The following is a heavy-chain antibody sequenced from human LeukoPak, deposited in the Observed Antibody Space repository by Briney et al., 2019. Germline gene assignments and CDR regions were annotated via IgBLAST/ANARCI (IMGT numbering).Heavy chain of an antibody. D-gene: IGHD3-3*01. CDR1: GFIFDDYG. CDR2: ISWNSGRI. J-gene: IGHJ4*02. CDR3: ARDAVLRFLEWLVDY. V-gene: IGHV3-9*01. Sequence: PGRSLRLSCATSGFIFDDYGMHWVRQAPGKGLEWVSGISWNSGRIDYADSVKGRFTISRDNAKNSLYLQMNSLRAEDTAVYYCARDAVLRFLEWLVDYWGQGTLVTVSS.